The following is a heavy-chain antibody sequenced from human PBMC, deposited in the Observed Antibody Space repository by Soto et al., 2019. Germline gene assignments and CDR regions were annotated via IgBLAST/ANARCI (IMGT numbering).Heavy chain of an antibody. CDR2: IYHGGSA. CDR3: ARVSRPISMVRGDYGMDL. CDR1: GGSISSSNW. Sequence: QVQLQESGPGLVKPSGTLSLTCVVAGGSISSSNWWSWVRQPPGKGLEWIGEIYHGGSANYNPSLKSRVTISVDKSKNQFSLKLSSATAADTAVYYCARVSRPISMVRGDYGMDLWGQWTTVTVSS. D-gene: IGHD3-10*01. J-gene: IGHJ6*02. V-gene: IGHV4-4*02.